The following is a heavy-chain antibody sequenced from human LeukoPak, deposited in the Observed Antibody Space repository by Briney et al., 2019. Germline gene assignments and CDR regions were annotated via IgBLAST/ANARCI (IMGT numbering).Heavy chain of an antibody. J-gene: IGHJ3*02. D-gene: IGHD2-8*02. CDR1: GFTFSSYW. CDR2: ISSDGSTT. V-gene: IGHV3-74*01. Sequence: GGSLRLSCAASGFTFSSYWMHWVRQAPGKGLVWVSHISSDGSTTSYADSVKGRLTISRDNAKNTLYLQMTTLRAEDTALYYCARGGVPGGFDIWGQGTMVTVSS. CDR3: ARGGVPGGFDI.